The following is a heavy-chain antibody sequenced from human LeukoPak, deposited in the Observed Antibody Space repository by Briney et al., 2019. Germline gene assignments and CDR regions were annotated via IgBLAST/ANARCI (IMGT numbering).Heavy chain of an antibody. CDR1: GFTFDDYA. D-gene: IGHD2-15*01. CDR3: AKQEGGRYFDL. J-gene: IGHJ2*01. V-gene: IGHV3-9*01. Sequence: GGSLRLSCAASGFTFDDYAMHWVRQAPGKGLEWVSGISWNSGSIGYADSVKGRFTISRDNAKNSLYLQMNSLRAEDTALYYCAKQEGGRYFDLWGRGTLVTVSS. CDR2: ISWNSGSI.